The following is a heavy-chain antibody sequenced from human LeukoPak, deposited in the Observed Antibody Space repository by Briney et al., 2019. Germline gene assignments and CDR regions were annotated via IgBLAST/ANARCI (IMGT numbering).Heavy chain of an antibody. D-gene: IGHD3-3*01. Sequence: GESLKISCKGSGYSFTSYRIGWVRQMPGKGLEWMGIIHPGDSDARYSPSFQGQVTISADKSISTAYLQWSSLKASDTAMYYCARRHEDESWNYWGQGTLVTVSS. V-gene: IGHV5-51*01. CDR1: GYSFTSYR. CDR3: ARRHEDESWNY. J-gene: IGHJ4*02. CDR2: IHPGDSDA.